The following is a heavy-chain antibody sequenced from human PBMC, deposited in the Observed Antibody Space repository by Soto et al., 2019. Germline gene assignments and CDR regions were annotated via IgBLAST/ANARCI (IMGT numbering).Heavy chain of an antibody. CDR1: GYTFTSYC. V-gene: IGHV1-46*01. CDR2: INPSGGST. J-gene: IGHJ6*02. D-gene: IGHD2-8*01. Sequence: ASVKVSCKASGYTFTSYCMHWVRQAPGQGLEWMGIINPSGGSTSYAQKFQGRVTMTRDTSTSTVYMELSSLRSEDTAVYYCASVLVYDYYYYGIYVRAQRTAVPVS. CDR3: ASVLVYDYYYYGIYV.